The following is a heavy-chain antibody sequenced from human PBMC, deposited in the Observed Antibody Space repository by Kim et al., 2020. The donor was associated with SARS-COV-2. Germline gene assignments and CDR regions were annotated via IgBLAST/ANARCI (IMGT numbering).Heavy chain of an antibody. CDR3: NTVGDTYGSGY. CDR2: IKSKSDGGTS. V-gene: IGHV3-15*01. CDR1: GFSFTNAW. D-gene: IGHD5-18*01. J-gene: IGHJ4*02. Sequence: GGYLRLSCTTSGFSFTNAWLSWVRQAPGKGLEWVGRIKSKSDGGTSDYGAPVKGRFVLSRDDAKRTVYLQLNSLRIEDTGIYYCNTVGDTYGSGYWGRGTLVTVSS.